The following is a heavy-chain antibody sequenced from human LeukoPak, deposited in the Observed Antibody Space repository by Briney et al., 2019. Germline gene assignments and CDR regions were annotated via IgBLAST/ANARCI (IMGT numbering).Heavy chain of an antibody. CDR2: ISSIGSTI. CDR3: AALAYGDYPVDY. Sequence: GGSLRLSCAASGFTFSDYYMSWIRQARGKGLEWVSYISSIGSTIYYADSVKGRFTISRDNAKNSLYLQMNSLRAEDTAVYYCAALAYGDYPVDYWGQGTLVTVSS. J-gene: IGHJ4*02. CDR1: GFTFSDYY. V-gene: IGHV3-11*01. D-gene: IGHD4-17*01.